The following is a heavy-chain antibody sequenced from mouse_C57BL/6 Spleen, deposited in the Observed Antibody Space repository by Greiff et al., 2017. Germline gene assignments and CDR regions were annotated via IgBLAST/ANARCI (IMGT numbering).Heavy chain of an antibody. CDR3: ARSTAGAMDY. J-gene: IGHJ4*01. CDR1: GFTFTDYY. V-gene: IGHV7-3*01. Sequence: DVMLVESGGGLVQPGGSLSLSCAASGFTFTDYYMSWVRQPPGKALEWLGFIRNKANGYTTEYSASVKGRFTISRDNSQSILYLQMNALRAEDSATYYCARSTAGAMDYWGQGTSVTVSS. CDR2: IRNKANGYTT.